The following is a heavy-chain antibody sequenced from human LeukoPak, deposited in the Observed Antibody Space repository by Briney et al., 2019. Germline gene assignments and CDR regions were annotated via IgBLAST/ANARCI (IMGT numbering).Heavy chain of an antibody. Sequence: SETLSLTCAVYGGSFSGYYWSWIRQPPGKGLEWIGEINHSGSTNYNPSLKSRVTISVDTSKNQFSLKLSSVTAADTAVYYCARRGYYYYYMDVWGKGTTVTVSS. CDR3: ARRGYYYYYMDV. CDR1: GGSFSGYY. V-gene: IGHV4-34*01. D-gene: IGHD3-10*01. J-gene: IGHJ6*03. CDR2: INHSGST.